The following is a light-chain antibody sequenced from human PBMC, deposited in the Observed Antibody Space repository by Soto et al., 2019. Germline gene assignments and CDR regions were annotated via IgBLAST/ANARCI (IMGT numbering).Light chain of an antibody. J-gene: IGKJ5*01. CDR2: GIS. Sequence: EIVLTQSPGTLSLSPGERATLSCRASQSVRYNYLAWYQQKPGQAPRLLVYGISTRATDIPARFSGSGSGTEFTLTISSLQSEDFGIYYCQQHSKWPITFGQGTRLEIK. V-gene: IGKV3-15*01. CDR1: QSVRYN. CDR3: QQHSKWPIT.